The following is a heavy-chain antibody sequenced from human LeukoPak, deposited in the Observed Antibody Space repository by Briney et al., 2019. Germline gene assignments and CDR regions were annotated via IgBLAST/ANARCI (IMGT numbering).Heavy chain of an antibody. CDR3: ARVLGYCSGGSCYYNAFDI. CDR1: GGTFSSYA. V-gene: IGHV1-69*06. Sequence: GASVKVSCKASGGTFSSYAISWVRQAPGQGLEWMGGIIPIFGTANYAQKFQGRVTITADKSTSTAYMELSSLRSEDTAVYYCARVLGYCSGGSCYYNAFDIWGQGTMVTVSS. CDR2: IIPIFGTA. J-gene: IGHJ3*02. D-gene: IGHD2-15*01.